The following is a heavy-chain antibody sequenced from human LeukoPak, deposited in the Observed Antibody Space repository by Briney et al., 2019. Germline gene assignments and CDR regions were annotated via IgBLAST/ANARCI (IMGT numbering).Heavy chain of an antibody. D-gene: IGHD5-18*01. CDR3: ARGLRYYTAMDL. Sequence: PSETLSLTCTVSGGSISGSSYYWGWIRQPPGKGLEWIGSIYYSGSTYYNPSLKSRVTISVDTSKNQFSLKLSSVTAADTAVYYCARGLRYYTAMDLWGQGTLVTVSS. CDR2: IYYSGST. CDR1: GGSISGSSYY. V-gene: IGHV4-39*01. J-gene: IGHJ4*02.